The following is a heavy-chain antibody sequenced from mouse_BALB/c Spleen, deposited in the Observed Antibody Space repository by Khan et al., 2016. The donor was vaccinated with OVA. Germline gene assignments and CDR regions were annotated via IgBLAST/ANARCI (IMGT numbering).Heavy chain of an antibody. D-gene: IGHD1-1*01. CDR3: ARLAYYYNSEGFAY. CDR1: GFTFSTYG. CDR2: INTGGLYT. J-gene: IGHJ3*01. V-gene: IGHV5-6*01. Sequence: EVELVESGGDLVRPGGSLKLSCVASGFTFSTYGMSWVRQTPDKRLEWVATINTGGLYTYYPDSVKGRFTISRDNAKNTLYLQLSSLRSEDTAMYYCARLAYYYNSEGFAYWGQGTLVTVSA.